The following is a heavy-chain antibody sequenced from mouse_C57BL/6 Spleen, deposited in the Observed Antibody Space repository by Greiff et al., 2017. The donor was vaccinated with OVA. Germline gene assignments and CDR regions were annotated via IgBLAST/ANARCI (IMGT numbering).Heavy chain of an antibody. CDR2: ISSGGSYT. V-gene: IGHV5-6*01. CDR1: GFTFSSYG. CDR3: ARQRYYGSSFFDV. D-gene: IGHD1-1*01. J-gene: IGHJ1*03. Sequence: EVMLVESGGDLVKPGGSLKLSCAASGFTFSSYGMSWVRQTPDKRLEWVATISSGGSYTYYPDSVKGRFTISRDNAKNTLYLQMSSLKSEDTAMYYCARQRYYGSSFFDVWGTGTTVTVSS.